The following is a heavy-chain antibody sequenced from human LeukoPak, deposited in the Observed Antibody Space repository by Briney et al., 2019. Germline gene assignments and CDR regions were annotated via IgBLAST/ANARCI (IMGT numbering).Heavy chain of an antibody. D-gene: IGHD3-16*01. V-gene: IGHV1-46*01. CDR3: ARVGASTYHFDE. CDR1: GYTLINYH. Sequence: ASVKLSCKASGYTLINYHMHYVRQSPGQGRGWVGVVYGGGGNRKYAQRFQGRVTMPRDTSTSTVYMELTSLRPEDTVLYSCARVGASTYHFDEWGQGTRVTVSA. J-gene: IGHJ4*02. CDR2: VYGGGGNR.